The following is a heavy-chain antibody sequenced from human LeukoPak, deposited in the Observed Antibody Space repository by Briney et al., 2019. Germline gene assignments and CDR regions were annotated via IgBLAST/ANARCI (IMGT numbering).Heavy chain of an antibody. J-gene: IGHJ6*02. Sequence: SETLSLTCTVSGGSISSSAFYWSWIRQHPGEGLEWIGYIYYSGGTYYNPSLKGRVTMSVDTSKNQFLLNLSSLTAADTAVYYCARDKDGYYGMDVWGQGTTVTVSS. CDR2: IYYSGGT. CDR3: ARDKDGYYGMDV. V-gene: IGHV4-31*03. CDR1: GGSISSSAFY.